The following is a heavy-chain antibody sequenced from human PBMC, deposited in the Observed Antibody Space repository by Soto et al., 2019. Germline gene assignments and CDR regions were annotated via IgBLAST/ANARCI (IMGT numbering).Heavy chain of an antibody. V-gene: IGHV1-58*01. J-gene: IGHJ6*03. Sequence: SVKVSCKASGFTFTSSAVQWVRQARGQRLEWIGWIVVGSGNTNYAQKFQERVTITRDMSTSTAYMELNSLKTEDTAVDYCSRQVGDVWRGYPQYYMDVWGKGTTVTVS. D-gene: IGHD3-3*01. CDR1: GFTFTSSA. CDR2: IVVGSGNT. CDR3: SRQVGDVWRGYPQYYMDV.